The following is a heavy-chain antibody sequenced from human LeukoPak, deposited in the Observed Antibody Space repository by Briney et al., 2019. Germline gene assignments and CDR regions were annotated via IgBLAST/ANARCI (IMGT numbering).Heavy chain of an antibody. J-gene: IGHJ4*02. Sequence: ASVKVSCKVSGYTLTELSMHWVRQAPGKGLEWMGGFDPEDGETIYAQKFQGRVTMTEDTSTDTAYMELSSLRSEDTAVYYCATLPRDGSYTDHWGQGTLVTVSS. CDR2: FDPEDGET. CDR3: ATLPRDGSYTDH. D-gene: IGHD1-26*01. CDR1: GYTLTELS. V-gene: IGHV1-24*01.